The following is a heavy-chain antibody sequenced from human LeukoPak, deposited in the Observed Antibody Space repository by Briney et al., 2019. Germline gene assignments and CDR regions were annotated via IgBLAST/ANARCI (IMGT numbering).Heavy chain of an antibody. V-gene: IGHV4-4*07. CDR1: GGSTSSYY. Sequence: PSETLSLTCTVSGGSTSSYYWSWIRQPAGKGLEWIGRIYTSGSTNYNPSLKSRVTMSVDTSKSQFSLKLSSVTAADTAVYYCARGWAMGELLPLDAFDIWGQGTMVTVSS. D-gene: IGHD1-26*01. CDR3: ARGWAMGELLPLDAFDI. J-gene: IGHJ3*02. CDR2: IYTSGST.